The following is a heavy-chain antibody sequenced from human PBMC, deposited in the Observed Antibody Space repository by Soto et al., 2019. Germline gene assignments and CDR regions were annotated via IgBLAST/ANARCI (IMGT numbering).Heavy chain of an antibody. Sequence: VRLLESGGGLAQPGGSRRLSCAASGFTFSSSAMNWDRQAPGKGLEWVSTIRVGGGDTFYADSVRGRFTVSRDISRNTLYLQMNSLRAEDTAIYYCAKCSVGTVRTSGWCNWFDPWGQGTLVTVSS. J-gene: IGHJ5*02. CDR3: AKCSVGTVRTSGWCNWFDP. CDR1: GFTFSSSA. CDR2: IRVGGGDT. D-gene: IGHD6-19*01. V-gene: IGHV3-23*01.